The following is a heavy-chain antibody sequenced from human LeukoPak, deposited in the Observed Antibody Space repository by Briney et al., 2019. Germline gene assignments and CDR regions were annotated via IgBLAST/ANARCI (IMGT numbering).Heavy chain of an antibody. CDR3: ARGPDYYDSSGYYGDY. CDR2: IWYDGSNK. J-gene: IGHJ4*02. V-gene: IGHV3-33*01. D-gene: IGHD3-22*01. Sequence: GRSLRLSCAASGFTFSSYGMHWVRQAPGKGLEWVAVIWYDGSNKYYADSVKGRFTISRDNSKNTLYLQMKSLRAEDTAVYYCARGPDYYDSSGYYGDYWGQGTLVTVSS. CDR1: GFTFSSYG.